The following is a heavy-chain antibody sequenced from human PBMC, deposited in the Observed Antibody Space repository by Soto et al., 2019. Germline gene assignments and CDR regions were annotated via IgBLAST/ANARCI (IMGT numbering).Heavy chain of an antibody. CDR2: IYSGGST. J-gene: IGHJ3*02. Sequence: PGGSLRLSCAASGFTVSSNYMSWVRQAPGKGLEWVSVIYSGGSTYYADSVKGRFTISRHNSKNTLYLQMNSLRAEDTAVYYCARDRYSGYNEWVRAFDIWGQGTMVTVSS. CDR1: GFTVSSNY. V-gene: IGHV3-53*04. D-gene: IGHD5-12*01. CDR3: ARDRYSGYNEWVRAFDI.